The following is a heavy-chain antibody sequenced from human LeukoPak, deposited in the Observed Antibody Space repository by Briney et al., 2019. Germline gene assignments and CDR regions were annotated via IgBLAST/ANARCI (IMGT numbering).Heavy chain of an antibody. D-gene: IGHD3-3*01. J-gene: IGHJ4*02. Sequence: GGPLRLSCAASGFPLSRQDKHWVPQAPGKGLEWVADISYDGSNKYYADSVRGRFTSSRDNSKNTLYLQMISLGAEDTAVYDCARSITIFGVGWTGFDYWGQGTLVTVSS. CDR2: ISYDGSNK. CDR1: GFPLSRQD. CDR3: ARSITIFGVGWTGFDY. V-gene: IGHV3-30*03.